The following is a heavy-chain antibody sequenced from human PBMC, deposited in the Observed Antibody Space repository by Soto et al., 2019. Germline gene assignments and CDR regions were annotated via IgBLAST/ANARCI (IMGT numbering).Heavy chain of an antibody. Sequence: PGGSLRLSCAASGFTFSSYWMSWVRQAPGKGLEWVANIKQDGSEKYYVDSVKGRFTISRDNAKNSLYLQMNSLRAEDTAVYYCARDGPILAAAGTMGYNCFDPWGQGTLVTVSS. CDR2: IKQDGSEK. CDR3: ARDGPILAAAGTMGYNCFDP. J-gene: IGHJ5*02. V-gene: IGHV3-7*01. D-gene: IGHD6-13*01. CDR1: GFTFSSYW.